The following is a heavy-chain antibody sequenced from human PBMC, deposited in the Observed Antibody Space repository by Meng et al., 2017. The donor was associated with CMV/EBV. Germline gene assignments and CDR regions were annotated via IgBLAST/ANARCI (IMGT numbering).Heavy chain of an antibody. D-gene: IGHD1-7*01. CDR3: ARDLELRPWFDP. V-gene: IGHV3-21*01. J-gene: IGHJ5*02. CDR2: ISSSSSYI. Sequence: GSLRLSCAASGFTFSSYSMNWVRQAPGKGLEWVSSISSSSSYIYYADSVKGRFTISRDNAKNSLYLQMNSLRAEDTAVYYCARDLELRPWFDPWGQGTLVTVSS. CDR1: GFTFSSYS.